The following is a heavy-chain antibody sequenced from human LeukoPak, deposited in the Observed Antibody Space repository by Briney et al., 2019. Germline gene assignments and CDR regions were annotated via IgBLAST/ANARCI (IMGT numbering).Heavy chain of an antibody. D-gene: IGHD7-27*01. Sequence: SETLSITCTVSGVSVSTTYNWGWVRRPPGKGLEWIGYNGNNNYNPSLKSRATISLDTSKNQFSLKLHSVTDADTAVYYCVRDYWGSLDYWGQGTLVTVSS. J-gene: IGHJ4*02. CDR2: NGNN. CDR1: GVSVSTTYN. CDR3: VRDYWGSLDY. V-gene: IGHV4-61*01.